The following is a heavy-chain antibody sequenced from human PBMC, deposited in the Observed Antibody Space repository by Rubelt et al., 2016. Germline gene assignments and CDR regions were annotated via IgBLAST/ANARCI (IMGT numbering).Heavy chain of an antibody. CDR3: ARGSVDWLLWFRELRNYYYYGMDV. D-gene: IGHD3-10*01. CDR2: ISGSGGST. Sequence: VRQAPGKGLEWVSAISGSGGSTYYADSVKGRFTISRDNSKNTLYLQMNSLRAEDTAVYYCARGSVDWLLWFRELRNYYYYGMDVWGQGTTVTVSS. J-gene: IGHJ6*02. V-gene: IGHV3-23*01.